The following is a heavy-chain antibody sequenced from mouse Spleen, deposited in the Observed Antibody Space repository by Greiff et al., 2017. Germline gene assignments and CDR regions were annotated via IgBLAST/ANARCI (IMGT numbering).Heavy chain of an antibody. CDR1: GFTFSSYA. V-gene: IGHV5-9-1*01. J-gene: IGHJ2*01. D-gene: IGHD1-1*01. CDR2: ISSGGSYT. CDR3: AIITTVVAPLDY. Sequence: EVMLVESGGGLVKPEGSLKLSCAASGFTFSSYAMSWVRQTPEKRLEWVATISSGGSYTYYPDSVKGRFTISRDNAKNTLYLQMSSLRSEDTAMYYCAIITTVVAPLDYWGQGTTLTVSS.